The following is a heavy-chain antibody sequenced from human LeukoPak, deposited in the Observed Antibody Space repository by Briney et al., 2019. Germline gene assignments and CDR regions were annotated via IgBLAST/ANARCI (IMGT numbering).Heavy chain of an antibody. J-gene: IGHJ4*02. CDR2: IKSKTDGGTT. CDR1: GFTFSNVW. V-gene: IGHV3-15*01. Sequence: GGSLRLSCAASGFTFSNVWMSWVRQAPGKGLEWVGRIKSKTDGGTTDYAAPVKGRFSISRDDSENTVYLQMNSLKTEDTAVYYCTTGITGYSYGYRKGTFDYWGQGTLVTVSS. D-gene: IGHD5-18*01. CDR3: TTGITGYSYGYRKGTFDY.